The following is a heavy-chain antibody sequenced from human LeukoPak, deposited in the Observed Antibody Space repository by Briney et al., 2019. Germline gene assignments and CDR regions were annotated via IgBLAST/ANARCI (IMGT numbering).Heavy chain of an antibody. CDR1: GFTFSSYD. D-gene: IGHD6-19*01. J-gene: IGHJ3*02. CDR3: ARATLVAGAFDI. CDR2: IGSAGDT. Sequence: GGSLKLSCAASGFTFSSYDMHWVRQATGKGLEWVSAIGSAGDTYYPGSVKGRFTISRENAKNSLYLQMNSLRAGDTAVYYCARATLVAGAFDIWGQGTMVTV. V-gene: IGHV3-13*04.